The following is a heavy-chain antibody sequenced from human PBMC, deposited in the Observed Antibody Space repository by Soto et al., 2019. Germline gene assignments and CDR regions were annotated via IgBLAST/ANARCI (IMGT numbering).Heavy chain of an antibody. V-gene: IGHV3-48*01. CDR1: GFPSIPYP. CDR2: IRDFASSGAI. J-gene: IGHJ3*01. D-gene: IGHD2-15*01. CDR3: VRDQWYAFDV. Sequence: PGGSRDLSFLPFGFPSIPYPLNWARQAPGRGLEWISYIRDFASSGAISYTDSVKGRFTISRDNAKNSLYLQMNSLRAEDTAVYYCVRDQWYAFDVWGQGTVVTVS.